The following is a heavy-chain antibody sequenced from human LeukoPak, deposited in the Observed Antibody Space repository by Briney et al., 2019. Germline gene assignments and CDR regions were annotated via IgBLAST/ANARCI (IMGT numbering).Heavy chain of an antibody. CDR2: ISWNSGSI. V-gene: IGHV3-9*01. D-gene: IGHD2-15*01. CDR3: AKDNKVVGYYYYYMDV. J-gene: IGHJ6*03. CDR1: GFTFDDYA. Sequence: GGSLRLSCAASGFTFDDYARHWVRQAPGKGLEWVSGISWNSGSIGYEDSVKGRFTISRDNAKNSLYLQMNSLRAEDTALYYCAKDNKVVGYYYYYMDVWGKGTTVTVSS.